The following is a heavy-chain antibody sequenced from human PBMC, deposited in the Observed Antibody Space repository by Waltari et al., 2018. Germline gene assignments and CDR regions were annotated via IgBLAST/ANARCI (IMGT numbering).Heavy chain of an antibody. D-gene: IGHD2-21*02. J-gene: IGHJ3*02. V-gene: IGHV3-9*01. CDR3: ARGTVGTVSGGAFDI. Sequence: EVQLVESGGDLLQPGGSLRLSCAASWFTFADSAVHWVRQAPGKGLEWVSSISWNSGIRAYADSVRDRLTISRDNARSSLYLQIDSLRPEDTALYFCARGTVGTVSGGAFDIWGQGTMVTVSS. CDR1: WFTFADSA. CDR2: ISWNSGIR.